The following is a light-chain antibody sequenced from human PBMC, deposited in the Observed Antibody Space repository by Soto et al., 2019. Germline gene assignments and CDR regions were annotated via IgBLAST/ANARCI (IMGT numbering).Light chain of an antibody. V-gene: IGKV3-11*01. Sequence: TVLTQSPATLSLSPGERATLSCRASRSVSSFLAWYQQKPSQAPRLLIYDASNRASGIPARFSGSGSGTDFTLTISSLESEDFAIYYCQQRSDWPPTFGGGTKVEI. CDR2: DAS. CDR3: QQRSDWPPT. CDR1: RSVSSF. J-gene: IGKJ4*01.